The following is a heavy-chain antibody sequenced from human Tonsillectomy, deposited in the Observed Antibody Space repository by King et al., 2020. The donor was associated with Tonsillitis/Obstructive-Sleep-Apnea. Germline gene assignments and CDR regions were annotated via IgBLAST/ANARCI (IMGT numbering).Heavy chain of an antibody. CDR3: ARIRYSGSHYDYFDY. CDR2: IDWDDDK. CDR1: GFSLSTSGMC. Sequence: TLKESGPALVKPTQTLTLTCTFSGFSLSTSGMCVSWIRQPPGKALEWLARIDWDDDKYYSTSLKTRLTISKDTSKNQVVLTMTKMDPVDTATYYCARIRYSGSHYDYFDYWGQGTLVTVSS. D-gene: IGHD1-26*01. J-gene: IGHJ4*02. V-gene: IGHV2-70*11.